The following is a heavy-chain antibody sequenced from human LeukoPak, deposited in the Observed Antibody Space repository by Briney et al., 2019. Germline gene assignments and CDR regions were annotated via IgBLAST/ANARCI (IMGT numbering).Heavy chain of an antibody. J-gene: IGHJ4*02. CDR3: ARGYYDFWSGYYNPDFDY. V-gene: IGHV3-30*03. CDR1: GFTFSSYG. CDR2: ISYDGSNK. Sequence: PGGSLRLSCAASGFTFSSYGMHWVRQAPGKGLEWVAVISYDGSNKYYADSVKGRFTISRDNSKNTLYLQMNSLRDEDTAVYYCARGYYDFWSGYYNPDFDYWGQGTLVTVSS. D-gene: IGHD3-3*01.